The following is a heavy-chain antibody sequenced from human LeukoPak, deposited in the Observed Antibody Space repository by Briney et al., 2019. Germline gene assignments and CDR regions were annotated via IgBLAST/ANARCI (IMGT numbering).Heavy chain of an antibody. CDR1: GFSFSIYC. J-gene: IGHJ4*02. V-gene: IGHV3-7*01. D-gene: IGHD3-3*01. Sequence: GGSLRLSCAASGFSFSIYCMSWIRQAPGQGLEWVANINQGGSTTYYVDSVKGRFTISSNTSKNSLFLQLNSLRAEDTADYYCARSPGVAMVNYWGQGSLFTVSS. CDR2: INQGGSTT. CDR3: ARSPGVAMVNY.